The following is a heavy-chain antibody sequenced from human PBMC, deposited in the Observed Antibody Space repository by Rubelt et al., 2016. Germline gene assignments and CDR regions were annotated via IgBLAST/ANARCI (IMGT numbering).Heavy chain of an antibody. V-gene: IGHV6-1*01. J-gene: IGHJ4*02. D-gene: IGHD3-10*01. CDR2: TYYRSKWYT. Sequence: QVQLQQSGPGLVKPSQTLSSNSAAWNWVRQSPSRGLEWLGRTYYRSKWYTEYAVSVKSRITFNPDTSKNQFSLRRNSWTPEDTAIYYCARGVHCFDYWGQGTLVTVSS. CDR1: SNSAA. CDR3: ARGVHCFDY.